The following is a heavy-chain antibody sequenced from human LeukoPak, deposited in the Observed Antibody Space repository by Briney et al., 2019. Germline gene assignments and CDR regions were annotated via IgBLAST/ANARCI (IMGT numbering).Heavy chain of an antibody. CDR3: ARVLVGGSYYEKWHAFDI. V-gene: IGHV4-30-4*08. CDR2: IYYSGST. D-gene: IGHD1-26*01. CDR1: GGSISSGDYY. J-gene: IGHJ3*02. Sequence: NSSQTLSLTCTVSGGSISSGDYYWSWIRQPPGKGLEWIGYIYYSGSTYYNPSLKSRVTISVDTSKNQFSLKLSSVTAADTAVYYCARVLVGGSYYEKWHAFDIWGRGTMVTVSS.